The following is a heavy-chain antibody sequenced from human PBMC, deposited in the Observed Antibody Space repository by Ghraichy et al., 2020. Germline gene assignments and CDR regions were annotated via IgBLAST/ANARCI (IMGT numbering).Heavy chain of an antibody. D-gene: IGHD1-26*01. V-gene: IGHV3-21*01. CDR1: GFTFSSYS. CDR2: ISSSSYI. J-gene: IGHJ4*02. Sequence: GGSLRLSCAASGFTFSSYSMNWVRQAPGKGLEWVSSISSSSYIYYADSVKGRFTISRDNAKNSLYLQMNSLRAEDTAVYYCASVYGGSYSEFDYWGQGTLVTVSS. CDR3: ASVYGGSYSEFDY.